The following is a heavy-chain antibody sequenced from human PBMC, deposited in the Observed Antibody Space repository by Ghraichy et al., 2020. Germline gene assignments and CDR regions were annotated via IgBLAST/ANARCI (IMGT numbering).Heavy chain of an antibody. CDR2: IKKDGSEK. CDR3: ARDKGGGWYFDL. CDR1: GFTFSAYW. V-gene: IGHV3-7*01. J-gene: IGHJ2*01. D-gene: IGHD3-16*01. Sequence: SCAASGFTFSAYWMSWVRQAPGKGLEWVANIKKDGSEKYYVDSVKGRFTISRDNAKNSVYLQMSSLRAEDTAVYYCARDKGGGWYFDLWGRGTLVTVSS.